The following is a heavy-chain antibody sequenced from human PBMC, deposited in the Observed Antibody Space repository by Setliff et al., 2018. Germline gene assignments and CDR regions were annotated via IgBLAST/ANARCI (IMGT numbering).Heavy chain of an antibody. J-gene: IGHJ6*03. CDR2: INTNTGNP. D-gene: IGHD3-10*01. CDR1: GYTFAKYG. CDR3: ARASRFGTIVYKGYYYMDV. V-gene: IGHV7-4-1*02. Sequence: ASVKVSCKAFGYTFAKYGTSWVRQAPGPGLEWMGWINTNTGNPSYAQDFTGRFVFSLDTSVSTAYLQISSLKAEDTAVYYCARASRFGTIVYKGYYYMDVWGKGTTVTVSS.